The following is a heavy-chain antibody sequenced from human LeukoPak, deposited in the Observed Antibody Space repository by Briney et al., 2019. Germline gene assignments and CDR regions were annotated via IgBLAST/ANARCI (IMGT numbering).Heavy chain of an antibody. CDR3: AKEGYSGYDYSDY. D-gene: IGHD5-12*01. J-gene: IGHJ4*02. Sequence: GGSLRLSCTSSGFILSSYAMSWVRQAPGKGLEWVSAISGSGGSTYYADSVKGRFTISRDNSKNTLYLQMNSLRAEDTAVYYCAKEGYSGYDYSDYWGQGTLVTVSS. V-gene: IGHV3-23*01. CDR1: GFILSSYA. CDR2: ISGSGGST.